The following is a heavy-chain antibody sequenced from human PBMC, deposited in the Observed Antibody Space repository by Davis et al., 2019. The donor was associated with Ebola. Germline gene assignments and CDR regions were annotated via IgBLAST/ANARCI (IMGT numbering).Heavy chain of an antibody. CDR1: GYTFTGYY. CDR3: ARGGGLLWFGESNNGMDV. CDR2: INTNTGNP. J-gene: IGHJ6*04. Sequence: AASVKVSCKASGYTFTGYYIHWVRQAPGQGLEWMGWINTNTGNPTYAQGFTGRFVFSLDTSVSTAYLQISSLKAEDTAVYYCARGGGLLWFGESNNGMDVWGKGTTVTVSS. V-gene: IGHV7-4-1*02. D-gene: IGHD3-10*01.